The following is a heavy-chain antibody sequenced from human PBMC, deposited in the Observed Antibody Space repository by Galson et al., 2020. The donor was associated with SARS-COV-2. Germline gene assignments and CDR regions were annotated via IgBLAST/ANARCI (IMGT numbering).Heavy chain of an antibody. CDR2: IRGDGSET. CDR3: TREGWQGAY. Sequence: GGSLRLSCEVSGFIFKDFWMSWFRQAPGKILEWVANIRGDGSETNYVESVKGRFSISRDNAMNSLYLQMDSLRVEDTAVYYCTREGWQGAYWGQGSRVTVSS. CDR1: GFIFKDFW. J-gene: IGHJ4*02. V-gene: IGHV3-7*01.